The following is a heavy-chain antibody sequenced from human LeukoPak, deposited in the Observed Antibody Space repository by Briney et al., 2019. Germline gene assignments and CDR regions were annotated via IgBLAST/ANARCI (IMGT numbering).Heavy chain of an antibody. V-gene: IGHV4-39*01. D-gene: IGHD4-11*01. CDR2: IYYSGST. J-gene: IGHJ4*02. CDR1: GGSISSSSYY. CDR3: ARGSGDYSIDY. Sequence: SETLSLTCTVSGGSISSSSYYWGWIRQPPGKGLEWIGSIYYSGSTYYNPSLKSRVTISVDTSKNQFSLKLSSVTAADTAVYYCARGSGDYSIDYWGQGTLVTVSS.